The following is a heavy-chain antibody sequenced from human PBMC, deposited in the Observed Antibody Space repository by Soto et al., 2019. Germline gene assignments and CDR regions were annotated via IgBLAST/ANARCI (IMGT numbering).Heavy chain of an antibody. CDR1: GGSISSGAYY. V-gene: IGHV4-31*03. J-gene: IGHJ4*02. CDR3: AATRGYSYGPIGY. CDR2: IYYSGST. D-gene: IGHD5-18*01. Sequence: QVQLQASGPGLVKPSQTLSLTCTVSGGSISSGAYYWSWIRQHPGKGLEWIGYIYYSGSTYYNPSLKSGVTIPLDTSKNHFSRKLSSVTAADTAVYYCAATRGYSYGPIGYWGKGTLVTVSS.